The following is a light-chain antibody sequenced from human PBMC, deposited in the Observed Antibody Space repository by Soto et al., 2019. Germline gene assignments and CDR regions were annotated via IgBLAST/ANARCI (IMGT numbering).Light chain of an antibody. Sequence: DIQMTQSPSSLSASVGDRVTIACRASQSIAGLLNWYQQKPGKAPDLVIYATSSLHSGVTPRFSGSGSGADFNLTISPLQPEDSATYFCQQTFNNPTFGPGT. V-gene: IGKV1-39*01. CDR3: QQTFNNPT. CDR2: ATS. J-gene: IGKJ3*01. CDR1: QSIAGL.